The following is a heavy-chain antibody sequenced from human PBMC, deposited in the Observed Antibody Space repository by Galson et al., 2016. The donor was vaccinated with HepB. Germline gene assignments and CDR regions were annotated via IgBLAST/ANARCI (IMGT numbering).Heavy chain of an antibody. D-gene: IGHD3-10*01. CDR2: IDWDDDK. Sequence: LSSSGICVTWIRQPPGKALEWLALIDWDDDKRYSPSLKSRLTITKDTSKNQVVLTMTNMDPVDTATYYCAHGNLYDSGSYWFDPWGQGTLVTVSS. CDR3: AHGNLYDSGSYWFDP. CDR1: LSSSGIC. V-gene: IGHV2-5*08. J-gene: IGHJ5*02.